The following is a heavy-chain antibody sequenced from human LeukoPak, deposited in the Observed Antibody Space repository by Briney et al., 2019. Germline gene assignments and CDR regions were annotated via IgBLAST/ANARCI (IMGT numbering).Heavy chain of an antibody. CDR1: GGSFSGLY. Sequence: SETLCLTCAVYGGSFSGLYWSWIRQSQGRGLEWLGEINHSGMTKYNPSLKSRVTMSVDTSKSQFSLKLTSVTAADTAMYFCARGSRMTNIGVLNAADFWGQGTLVTVSS. D-gene: IGHD3-3*01. CDR2: INHSGMT. J-gene: IGHJ4*02. CDR3: ARGSRMTNIGVLNAADF. V-gene: IGHV4-34*01.